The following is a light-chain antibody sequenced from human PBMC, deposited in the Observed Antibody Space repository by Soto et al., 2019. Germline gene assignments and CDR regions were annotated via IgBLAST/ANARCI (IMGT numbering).Light chain of an antibody. CDR3: QQLNSYPLT. Sequence: IQLTQSPSSLSASVGDRFTITCLASEGISSYLAWYQQKPGKATKLMIYAESTLQSGVPSRFSASGSGKDFTLTISSLQPEDFATYYCQQLNSYPLTFGGGTKV. CDR1: EGISSY. V-gene: IGKV1-9*01. CDR2: AES. J-gene: IGKJ4*01.